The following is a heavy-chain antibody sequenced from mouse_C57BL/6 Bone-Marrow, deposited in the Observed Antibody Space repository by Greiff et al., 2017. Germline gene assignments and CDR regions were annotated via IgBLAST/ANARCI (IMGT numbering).Heavy chain of an antibody. V-gene: IGHV1-81*01. D-gene: IGHD2-4*01. CDR1: GYTFTSYG. CDR3: EGDYDGEFAY. CDR2: IYPRSGNT. Sequence: VQRVESGAELARPGASVKLSCKASGYTFTSYGISWVKQRTGQGLEWIGEIYPRSGNTYYNEKFKGKATLTADKSSSTAYMELRSLTSEDSAVYFCEGDYDGEFAYWGQGTLVTVSA. J-gene: IGHJ3*01.